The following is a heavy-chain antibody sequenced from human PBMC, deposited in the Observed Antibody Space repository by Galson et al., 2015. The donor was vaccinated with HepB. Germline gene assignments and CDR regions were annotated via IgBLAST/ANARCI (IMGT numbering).Heavy chain of an antibody. CDR2: LESGGST. D-gene: IGHD3-22*01. J-gene: IGHJ4*02. CDR1: GFTVSSHF. CDR3: ARNYYARVGY. Sequence: SLRLSCAASGFTVSSHFMSWVRQAPGKGLEWVSVLESGGSTYYADSVKGRFTISRDNYKNILFHQMKSLRGEDTAVYYCARNYYARVGYWGQGTLVTVSS. V-gene: IGHV3-66*01.